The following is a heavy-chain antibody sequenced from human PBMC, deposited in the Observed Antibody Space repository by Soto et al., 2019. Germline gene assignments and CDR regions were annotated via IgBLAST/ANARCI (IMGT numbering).Heavy chain of an antibody. D-gene: IGHD1-7*01. Sequence: GGSLRLSCAASGFTFSSYAMSWVRQAPGKGLEWVSAISGGGGSTYYADSVKGRFTISRDNSKNTLYLQMNSLRAEDTAVYYCAKFPNNRITGTSFGYYWGQGSLVPVSS. V-gene: IGHV3-23*01. J-gene: IGHJ4*02. CDR2: ISGGGGST. CDR1: GFTFSSYA. CDR3: AKFPNNRITGTSFGYY.